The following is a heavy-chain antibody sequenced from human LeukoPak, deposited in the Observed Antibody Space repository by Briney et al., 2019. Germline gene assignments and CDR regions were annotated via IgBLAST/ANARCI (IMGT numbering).Heavy chain of an antibody. J-gene: IGHJ4*02. Sequence: SETLSLTCTVSGGSISSSSYYWGWIRQPPGKGLEWIGSIYYSGSTYYNPSLKSRVTISVDTSKNQFSLKLSSVTAADTAVYYCAAIRYCGSTTCHSPDYWGQGTLVTVSS. D-gene: IGHD2-2*01. CDR3: AAIRYCGSTTCHSPDY. V-gene: IGHV4-39*01. CDR1: GGSISSSSYY. CDR2: IYYSGST.